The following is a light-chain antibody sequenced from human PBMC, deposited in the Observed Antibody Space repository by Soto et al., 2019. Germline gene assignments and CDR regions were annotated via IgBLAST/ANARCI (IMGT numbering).Light chain of an antibody. CDR2: GAS. CDR3: QQYGSSLLT. CDR1: QSVSSSY. V-gene: IGKV3-20*01. Sequence: EIVLTQSPGTLSLSPGERATHSCRASQSVSSSYLAWYQQKPGQAPRLLIYGASSRATGIPDRFSGSGSGTDFTLTISRLEPEDFAVYYCQQYGSSLLTFGGGTKVDIK. J-gene: IGKJ4*01.